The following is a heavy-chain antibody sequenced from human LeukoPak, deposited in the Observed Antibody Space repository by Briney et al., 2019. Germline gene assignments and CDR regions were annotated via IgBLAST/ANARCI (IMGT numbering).Heavy chain of an antibody. CDR1: GGSISSYY. CDR3: ARTSRYYGSSGYYPALDY. D-gene: IGHD3-22*01. J-gene: IGHJ4*02. Sequence: SETLSLTCTVSGGSISSYYWSWIRQPPGKGLEWIGYIYYSGSTNYNPSLKSRVTISVDTSKNQFSLKLSSVTAADTAVYYCARTSRYYGSSGYYPALDYWGQGTLVTVSS. CDR2: IYYSGST. V-gene: IGHV4-59*01.